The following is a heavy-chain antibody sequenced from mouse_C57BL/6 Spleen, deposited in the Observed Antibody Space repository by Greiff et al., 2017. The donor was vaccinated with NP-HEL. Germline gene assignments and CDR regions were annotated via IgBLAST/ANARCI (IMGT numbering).Heavy chain of an antibody. CDR1: GYTFTSYW. CDR2: IDPSDSES. J-gene: IGHJ4*01. Sequence: VQLQQPGAELVRPGSSVKLSCKASGYTFTSYWMHWVKQRPIQGLEWIGNIDPSDSESHYNQKFKDKATLTVDKSSSTAYMQLSSLTSEDSAVYYCARSMVRYAMDYWGQGTSVTVSS. D-gene: IGHD2-2*01. V-gene: IGHV1-52*01. CDR3: ARSMVRYAMDY.